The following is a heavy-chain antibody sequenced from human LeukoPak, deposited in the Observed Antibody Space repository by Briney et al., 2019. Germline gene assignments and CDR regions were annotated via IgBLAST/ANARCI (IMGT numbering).Heavy chain of an antibody. CDR2: IYADGNT. Sequence: HTGGSLRLSCAASGFIVNTNYMSWVRQAPGRGLEWVSFIYADGNTYYADSVKGRFTISRDNSRNTLYLQMNSLRVDDTAVYYCARDLCWGCFDDWGQGNLVTVSS. J-gene: IGHJ4*02. CDR3: ARDLCWGCFDD. D-gene: IGHD3-10*02. V-gene: IGHV3-53*01. CDR1: GFIVNTNY.